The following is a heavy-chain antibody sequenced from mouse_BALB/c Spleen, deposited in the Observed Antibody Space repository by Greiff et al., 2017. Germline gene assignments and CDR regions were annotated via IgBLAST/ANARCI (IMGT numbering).Heavy chain of an antibody. CDR2: INPSTGYT. V-gene: IGHV1-7*01. CDR1: GYTFTSYW. D-gene: IGHD2-10*02. Sequence: VQLQQSGAELAKPGASVKMSCKASGYTFTSYWMHWVKQRPGQGLEWIGYINPSTGYTEYNQKFKDKATLTADKSSSTAYMQLSSLTSEDSAVYYCARGEYGYYYAMDYWGQGTSVTVSS. CDR3: ARGEYGYYYAMDY. J-gene: IGHJ4*01.